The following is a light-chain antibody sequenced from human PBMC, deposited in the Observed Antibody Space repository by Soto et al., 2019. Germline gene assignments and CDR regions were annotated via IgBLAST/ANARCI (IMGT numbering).Light chain of an antibody. V-gene: IGKV1-5*01. CDR2: DAS. Sequence: IQLTKSPSSLSASVGDRVTITCRASQSISIWLAWYQQKPGKAPKLLIYDASSLESGVPSRFSGSGSGTEFTLTISSLQPDDFATYYCQQYNSYLWTFGQGTKVDIK. CDR1: QSISIW. J-gene: IGKJ1*01. CDR3: QQYNSYLWT.